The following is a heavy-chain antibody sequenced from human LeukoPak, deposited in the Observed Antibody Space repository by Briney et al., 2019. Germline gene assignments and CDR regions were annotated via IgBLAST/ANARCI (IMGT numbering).Heavy chain of an antibody. Sequence: ASVKVSCKASGYTFTSYDINWVRQATGQGREWMGWMNPNSGHTGYAQKFQGRVTMTRNTSITTAYMELSSLRSEDTAVYYCARTHYYDSSGDNWFDPWGQGTLVTVSS. J-gene: IGHJ5*02. V-gene: IGHV1-8*01. D-gene: IGHD3-22*01. CDR3: ARTHYYDSSGDNWFDP. CDR2: MNPNSGHT. CDR1: GYTFTSYD.